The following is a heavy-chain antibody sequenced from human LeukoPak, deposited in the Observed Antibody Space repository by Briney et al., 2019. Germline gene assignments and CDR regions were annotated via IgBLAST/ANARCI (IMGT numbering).Heavy chain of an antibody. CDR3: ARSPRGDDFWRDVNAFDI. J-gene: IGHJ3*02. V-gene: IGHV4-59*01. CDR1: GGSISSYY. D-gene: IGHD3-3*01. CDR2: IYYSGST. Sequence: PSETLSLTCTVSGGSISSYYWSWIRQPPGKGLEWIGYIYYSGSTNYNPSLKSRVTISVDTSKNQFSLKLSSVTAADTAVYYCARSPRGDDFWRDVNAFDIWGQGTKVTVSS.